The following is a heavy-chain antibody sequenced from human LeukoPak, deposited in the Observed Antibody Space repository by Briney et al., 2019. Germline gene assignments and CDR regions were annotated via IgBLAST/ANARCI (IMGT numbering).Heavy chain of an antibody. CDR3: AKDYLRPGFFDY. V-gene: IGHV3-30*02. CDR2: IRYDGSNK. Sequence: PGGSLRLSCAASGFTFSSYCIHWVRQAPGKWLEWVAFIRYDGSNKYYADSVKGRFTISRYNSKNTLYLQMNSLRAEDTAVYYCAKDYLRPGFFDYWGQGTLVTVSS. J-gene: IGHJ4*02. D-gene: IGHD1-14*01. CDR1: GFTFSSYC.